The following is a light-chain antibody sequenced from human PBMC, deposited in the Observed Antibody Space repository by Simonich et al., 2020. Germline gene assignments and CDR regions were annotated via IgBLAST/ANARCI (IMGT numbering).Light chain of an antibody. CDR2: EVS. V-gene: IGLV2-8*01. J-gene: IGLJ2*01. Sequence: QSALTQPASASGSPGQSVTISCTGTSSDVGCYNYVSWYHQHPGKAPKLMIYEVSKRPSGVPDRFSGSKSGNTASLTVSGLQAEDEADYYCSSYAGGNNYVVFGGGTKLTVL. CDR3: SSYAGGNNYVV. CDR1: SSDVGCYNY.